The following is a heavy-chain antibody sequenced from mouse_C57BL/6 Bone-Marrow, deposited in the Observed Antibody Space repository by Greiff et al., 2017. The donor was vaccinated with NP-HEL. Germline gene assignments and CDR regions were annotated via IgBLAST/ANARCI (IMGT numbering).Heavy chain of an antibody. V-gene: IGHV1-55*01. Sequence: QVQLQQPGAELVKPGASVKMSCKASGYTFTSYWITWVKQRPGQGLEWIGDIYPGSGSTNYNEKFKRKATLTVDPSSSTASMPLSILTSASSAVFYCARFPGFAYWGQGTRVTVSA. J-gene: IGHJ3*01. CDR2: IYPGSGST. CDR1: GYTFTSYW. CDR3: ARFPGFAY.